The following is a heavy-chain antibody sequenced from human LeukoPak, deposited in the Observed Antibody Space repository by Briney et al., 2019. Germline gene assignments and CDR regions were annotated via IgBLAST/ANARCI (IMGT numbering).Heavy chain of an antibody. V-gene: IGHV3-48*04. J-gene: IGHJ3*02. CDR3: ARDLFRGYDLWSGYPDAFDI. CDR1: GFTFSSYS. CDR2: ISSSSSTI. D-gene: IGHD3-3*01. Sequence: GGSLRLSCAASGFTFSSYSMNWVRQAPGKGLEGVSYISSSSSTIYYADSVKGRFTISRDNSKNSLYLQMNSLRAEDTAVYYCARDLFRGYDLWSGYPDAFDIWGQGTMVTVSS.